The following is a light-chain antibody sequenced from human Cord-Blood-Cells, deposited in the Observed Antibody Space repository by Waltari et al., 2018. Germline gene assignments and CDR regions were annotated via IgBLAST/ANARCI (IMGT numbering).Light chain of an antibody. J-gene: IGLJ3*02. CDR2: DVS. CDR3: SSYTSSSTLV. V-gene: IGLV2-14*01. Sequence: QSALTQPASVSGSPGQSITISCTGTSSDVGGYNYVSWYQQHPGKAPKPMVYDVSKRPSWVSYRCSGSKAGNTAALTISGLQAEDEADYYCSSYTSSSTLVFGGGTKLTVL. CDR1: SSDVGGYNY.